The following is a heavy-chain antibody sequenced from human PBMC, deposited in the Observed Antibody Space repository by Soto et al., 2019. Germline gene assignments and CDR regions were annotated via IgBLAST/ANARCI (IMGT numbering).Heavy chain of an antibody. D-gene: IGHD3-9*01. CDR3: ARDLTALGSYFDY. CDR1: GGTFSSYA. J-gene: IGHJ4*02. CDR2: IIPIFGTA. V-gene: IGHV1-69*13. Sequence: ASVKVSCKASGGTFSSYAISWVRQAPGQGLEWMGGIIPIFGTANYAQKFQGRVTITADESTSTAYMELSSLRSEDTAVYYCARDLTALGSYFDYWGQGTLVTVSS.